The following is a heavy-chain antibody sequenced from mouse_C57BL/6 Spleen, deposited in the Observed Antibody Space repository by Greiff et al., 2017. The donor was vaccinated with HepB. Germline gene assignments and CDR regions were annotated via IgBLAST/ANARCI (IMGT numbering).Heavy chain of an antibody. CDR3: ARHEEKGMITTTTSPWFAY. CDR1: GYTFTEYT. Sequence: QVQLQQSGAELVKPGASVKLSCKASGYTFTEYTIHWVKQRSGQGLEWIGWFYPGSGSIKYNEKFKDKATLTADKSSSTVYMELSRLTSEDSAVYFCARHEEKGMITTTTSPWFAYWGQGTLVTVSA. D-gene: IGHD2-4*01. J-gene: IGHJ3*01. CDR2: FYPGSGSI. V-gene: IGHV1-62-2*01.